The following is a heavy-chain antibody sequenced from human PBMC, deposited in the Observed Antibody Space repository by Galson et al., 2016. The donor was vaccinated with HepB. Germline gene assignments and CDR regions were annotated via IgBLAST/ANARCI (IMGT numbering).Heavy chain of an antibody. D-gene: IGHD4-23*01. CDR1: GFSFSSYG. V-gene: IGHV3-23*01. CDR3: AKVGTTVLTPGKYRLEYFQL. J-gene: IGHJ1*01. CDR2: ITGSGGTT. Sequence: SLRLSCAASGFSFSSYGMSWARQAPGKGLEWASTITGSGGTTSYADSVKGRFTISRDNSKNTLYLQMNSLRAEDTAIYYCAKVGTTVLTPGKYRLEYFQLWGQGTLVTVSS.